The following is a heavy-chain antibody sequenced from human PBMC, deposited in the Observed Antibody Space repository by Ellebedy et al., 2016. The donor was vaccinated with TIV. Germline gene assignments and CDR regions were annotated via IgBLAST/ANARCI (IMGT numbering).Heavy chain of an antibody. CDR2: ISSSSSYT. J-gene: IGHJ4*02. CDR1: GFTFSDYY. Sequence: GGSLRLXXAASGFTFSDYYMSWIRQAPGKGLEWVSYISSSSSYTNYADSVKGRFTISRDNAKNSLYLQMDSLRAEDTAVYYCARDPVEMATITYGDYWGQGTLVTVSS. D-gene: IGHD5-24*01. V-gene: IGHV3-11*06. CDR3: ARDPVEMATITYGDY.